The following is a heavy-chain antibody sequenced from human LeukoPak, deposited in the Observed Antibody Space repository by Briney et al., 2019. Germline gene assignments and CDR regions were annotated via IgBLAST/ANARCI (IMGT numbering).Heavy chain of an antibody. J-gene: IGHJ4*02. CDR1: GFTLSNSG. Sequence: GGSLRLSCTASGFTLSNSGMSWVRQAPGKGLEWVSGIPGSGGNTYYADSVRGRFTISRDNSKNTLYLQMNSLRAEDTAVYYCAKLYRAVTGMFFDYWGQGTLVTVSS. CDR2: IPGSGGNT. V-gene: IGHV3-23*01. CDR3: AKLYRAVTGMFFDY. D-gene: IGHD6-19*01.